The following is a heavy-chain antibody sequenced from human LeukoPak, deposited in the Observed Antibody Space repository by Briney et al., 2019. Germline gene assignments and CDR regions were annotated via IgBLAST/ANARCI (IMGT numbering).Heavy chain of an antibody. CDR1: GGSISSGGYS. CDR2: IYHTGST. CDR3: ARRGITIFGVARDY. D-gene: IGHD3-3*01. J-gene: IGHJ4*02. V-gene: IGHV4-30-2*01. Sequence: SETLSPTCAVSGGSISSGGYSWSWIRQPPGKGLEWIGYIYHTGSTYYNPSLKSRVTISVDRSKNQFSLKLSSVTAADTAVYYCARRGITIFGVARDYWGQGTLVTVSS.